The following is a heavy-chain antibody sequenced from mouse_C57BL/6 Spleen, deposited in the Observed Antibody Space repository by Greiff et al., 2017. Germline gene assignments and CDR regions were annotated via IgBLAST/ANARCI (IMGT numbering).Heavy chain of an antibody. V-gene: IGHV2-2*01. Sequence: QVQLQQSGPGLVQPSQSLSITCTVSGFSLTSYGVHWVRQSPGKGLEWLGVIWSGGSTDYNAAFISRLSISKDNSKSQVFFKMNSLQADDTAIYYCARKGNYDGSSYGYYAMDYWGQGTSVTGSS. CDR1: GFSLTSYG. CDR2: IWSGGST. D-gene: IGHD1-1*01. J-gene: IGHJ4*01. CDR3: ARKGNYDGSSYGYYAMDY.